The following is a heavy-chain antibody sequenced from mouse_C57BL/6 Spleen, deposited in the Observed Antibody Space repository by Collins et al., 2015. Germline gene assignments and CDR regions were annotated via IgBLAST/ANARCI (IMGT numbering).Heavy chain of an antibody. CDR1: GFTFSSYG. Sequence: EVQLVESGGDLVKPGGSLKLSCAASGFTFSSYGMSWVRQTPDKRLEWVATISSGGSYTYYPDSVKGRFTISRDNAKNTLYLQMSSLKSEDTAMYYCARRGDYYGNYAWYFDVWGTGTTVTVSS. J-gene: IGHJ1*03. CDR2: ISSGGSYT. CDR3: ARRGDYYGNYAWYFDV. D-gene: IGHD2-1*01. V-gene: IGHV5-6*01.